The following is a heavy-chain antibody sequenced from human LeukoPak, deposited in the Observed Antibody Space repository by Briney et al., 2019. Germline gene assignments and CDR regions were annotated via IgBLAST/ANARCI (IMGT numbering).Heavy chain of an antibody. CDR3: ARVTWSSSSCFEY. V-gene: IGHV3-21*01. CDR2: ISSSSSYI. J-gene: IGHJ4*02. D-gene: IGHD6-13*01. CDR1: GFTFSSYS. Sequence: PGGSLRLSCAASGFTFSSYSMNWVRQAPGKGLEWVSSISSSSSYIYYADSVKGRFTISRDNAKNSLYLQMNSLRAEDTAVYYCARVTWSSSSCFEYWGRGTLVTVSS.